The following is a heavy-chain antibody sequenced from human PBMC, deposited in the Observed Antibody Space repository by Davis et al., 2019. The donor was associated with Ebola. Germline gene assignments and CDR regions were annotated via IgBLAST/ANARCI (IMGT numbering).Heavy chain of an antibody. D-gene: IGHD6-19*01. CDR2: IAYHGSNE. CDR3: ARVGPNSSGLDY. Sequence: GESLKISCAASGFTFNIFDMHWVRQAPGKGLERVAFIAYHGSNEYYADSVKGRFTISRDNSKNTLYLQMNSLRAEDTAVYYCARVGPNSSGLDYWGQGTLVTVSS. J-gene: IGHJ4*02. CDR1: GFTFNIFD. V-gene: IGHV3-33*05.